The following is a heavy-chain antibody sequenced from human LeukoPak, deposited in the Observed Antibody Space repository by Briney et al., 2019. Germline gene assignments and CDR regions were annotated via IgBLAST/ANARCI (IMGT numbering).Heavy chain of an antibody. CDR3: ARDVVFVSSHSTSYYYYYGLDV. V-gene: IGHV1-18*01. J-gene: IGHJ6*02. D-gene: IGHD6-13*01. Sequence: ASVKVSCKASGYTFTSYGISWVRQAPGQGLEWMGWISAYNGNTNYAQKLQGRVTMTTDTSTSTAYMELRSLRSDDTAVYYCARDVVFVSSHSTSYYYYYGLDVWGQGTTVTVSS. CDR2: ISAYNGNT. CDR1: GYTFTSYG.